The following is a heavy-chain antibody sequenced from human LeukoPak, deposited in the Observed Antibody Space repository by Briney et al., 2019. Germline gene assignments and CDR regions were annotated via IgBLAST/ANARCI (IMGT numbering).Heavy chain of an antibody. CDR1: GGSFSGYY. J-gene: IGHJ5*02. V-gene: IGHV4-34*01. Sequence: PSETLSLTCAVYGGSFSGYYWSWIRQPPGKGLEWIGEINHSGSTNYNPSLKSRVTISVDTSKNQFSLKLSSVTAADTAVYYCARHSAVDYYGSGRKYNWFDPWGQGTLVTVSS. CDR3: ARHSAVDYYGSGRKYNWFDP. D-gene: IGHD3-10*01. CDR2: INHSGST.